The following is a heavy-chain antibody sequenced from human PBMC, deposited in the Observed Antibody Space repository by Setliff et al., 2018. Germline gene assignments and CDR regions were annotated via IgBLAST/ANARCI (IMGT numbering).Heavy chain of an antibody. V-gene: IGHV4-59*01. J-gene: IGHJ3*01. CDR2: IYHSGYT. Sequence: PSETLSLTCTVSGGSISPYYWSWIRQSPGKGLEWIGYIYHSGYTNYNPSLKSRVTISVDTSKNQLSLNLNSVTAADTAVYYCARSLHDSSGDNYVGAFDVWGQGTMVTVSS. CDR3: ARSLHDSSGDNYVGAFDV. CDR1: GGSISPYY. D-gene: IGHD3-22*01.